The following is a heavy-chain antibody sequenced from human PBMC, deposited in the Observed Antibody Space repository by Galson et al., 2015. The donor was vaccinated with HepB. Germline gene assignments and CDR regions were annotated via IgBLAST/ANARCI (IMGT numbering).Heavy chain of an antibody. CDR2: ISSSSSTI. V-gene: IGHV3-48*01. J-gene: IGHJ4*02. D-gene: IGHD3-3*01. Sequence: SLRLSCAASGFTFSSYSMNWVRQAPGKGLEWVSYISSSSSTIYYADSVKGRFTISRDNAKNSLYLQMNSLRAEDTAVYYCARGVIGRGNYDFWSGYREPINYFDYWGQGTLVTVSS. CDR3: ARGVIGRGNYDFWSGYREPINYFDY. CDR1: GFTFSSYS.